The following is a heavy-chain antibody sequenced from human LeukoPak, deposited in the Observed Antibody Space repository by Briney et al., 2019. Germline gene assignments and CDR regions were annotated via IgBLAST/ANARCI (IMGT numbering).Heavy chain of an antibody. D-gene: IGHD6-19*01. V-gene: IGHV1-18*01. J-gene: IGHJ4*02. Sequence: ASVKVSCKASGYTLINYGISWVRQAPGQGLEWMGWISAYNGNTNYAQKLQGRVTMTTDTSTSTAYMELRSLRSDDTAVYYCARDSSGWTHYYFDYWGQGTLVTVSS. CDR3: ARDSSGWTHYYFDY. CDR2: ISAYNGNT. CDR1: GYTLINYG.